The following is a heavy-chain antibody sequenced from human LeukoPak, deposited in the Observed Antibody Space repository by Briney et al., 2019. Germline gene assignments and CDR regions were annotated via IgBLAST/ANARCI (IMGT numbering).Heavy chain of an antibody. CDR3: ARRHYSLGYHFDY. J-gene: IGHJ4*02. D-gene: IGHD2-15*01. V-gene: IGHV4-34*01. Sequence: SETLSLTCAVYGGSFSGYYWSWIRQPPGEGLEWIGEINHSGSTNYNPSLKSRVTISVDTSKNQFSLKLSSVTAADTAVYYCARRHYSLGYHFDYWGQGTLVTVSS. CDR1: GGSFSGYY. CDR2: INHSGST.